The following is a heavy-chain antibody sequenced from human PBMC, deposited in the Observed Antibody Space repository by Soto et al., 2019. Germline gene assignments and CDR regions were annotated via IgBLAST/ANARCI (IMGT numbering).Heavy chain of an antibody. Sequence: QVQLVQSGTEVKKPGSSVKVSCKASGDTFSFYTINWVRQAPGLGLEWVGRINPIVGKSNYAGNFKGRVSRTADKSPSTAYMDMRILRSEDTAMYFWAASYGSGYRAFDYWGQGALVSVSS. J-gene: IGHJ4*02. CDR3: AASYGSGYRAFDY. CDR2: INPIVGKS. D-gene: IGHD3-10*01. CDR1: GDTFSFYT. V-gene: IGHV1-69*02.